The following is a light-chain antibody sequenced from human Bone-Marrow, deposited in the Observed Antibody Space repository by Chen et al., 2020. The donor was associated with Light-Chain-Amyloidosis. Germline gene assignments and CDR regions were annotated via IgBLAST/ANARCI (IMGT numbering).Light chain of an antibody. J-gene: IGKJ2*01. CDR3: QQYDNWPPYT. V-gene: IGKV3-15*01. Sequence: VMTQSPATLSVSPGESATLSCRASQSVSSNLDWYQQQPGQAPRLLIYGASTRATGIPARISGSGSGTEFTLTISSLQSEDAAVYYCQQYDNWPPYTFGQGTKLEIK. CDR1: QSVSSN. CDR2: GAS.